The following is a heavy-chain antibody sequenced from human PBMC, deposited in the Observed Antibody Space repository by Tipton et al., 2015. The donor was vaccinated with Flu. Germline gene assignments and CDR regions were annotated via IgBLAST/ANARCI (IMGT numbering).Heavy chain of an antibody. D-gene: IGHD3-10*01. CDR2: VIPVFDTP. J-gene: IGHJ6*03. CDR3: ARDRSPGLERLDYYYMDV. Sequence: QSGAEVKKPGSSVKVSCQASGGTFNSFGISWVRQAPGQGLEYMGGVIPVFDTPNYALKFRGRVTITADKSTSTAYMELSSLRSEDTAVYYCARDRSPGLERLDYYYMDVWGKGTTVIVSS. V-gene: IGHV1-69*06. CDR1: GGTFNSFG.